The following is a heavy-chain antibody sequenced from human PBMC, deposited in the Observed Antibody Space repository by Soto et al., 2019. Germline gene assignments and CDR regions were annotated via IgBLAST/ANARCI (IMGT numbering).Heavy chain of an antibody. CDR2: ISYDGSNK. V-gene: IGHV3-30*18. J-gene: IGHJ4*02. D-gene: IGHD1-26*01. CDR3: AKATRELLGLSDY. Sequence: GGSLRLSCAASGFTFSSYGMHWVRQAPGKGLEWVAVISYDGSNKYYADSVKGRFTISRDNSKNTLYLQMNSLRAEDTAVYYCAKATRELLGLSDYWGQGTLVTVSS. CDR1: GFTFSSYG.